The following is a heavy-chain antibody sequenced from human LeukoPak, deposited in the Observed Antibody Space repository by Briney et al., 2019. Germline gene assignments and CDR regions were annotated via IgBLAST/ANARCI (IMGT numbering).Heavy chain of an antibody. J-gene: IGHJ4*02. D-gene: IGHD2-2*01. CDR3: AREYCSSTSCEEDY. V-gene: IGHV3-21*01. CDR2: ISSSSSYI. CDR1: GFTFSSYS. Sequence: GGSLILSCAASGFTFSSYSMNWVRQAPGKGLEWVSSISSSSSYIHYADSVKGRFTISRDNAKNSLYLQMNSLRAEDTAVYYCAREYCSSTSCEEDYWGQGTLVTVSS.